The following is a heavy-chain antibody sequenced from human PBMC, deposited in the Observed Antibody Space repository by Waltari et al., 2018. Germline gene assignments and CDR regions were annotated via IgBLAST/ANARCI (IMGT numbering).Heavy chain of an antibody. D-gene: IGHD6-19*01. V-gene: IGHV4-39*01. J-gene: IGHJ5*02. Sequence: QLQLQESGPGLVKPSETLSLTCTVSGGSISSSSYYWGWIRQPPGKGLEWIGSIYYSGSAYYNPSLKSRVTISVDTSKNQFSLKLSSVTAADTAVYYCASQKGGWSNWFDPWGQGTLVTVSS. CDR3: ASQKGGWSNWFDP. CDR2: IYYSGSA. CDR1: GGSISSSSYY.